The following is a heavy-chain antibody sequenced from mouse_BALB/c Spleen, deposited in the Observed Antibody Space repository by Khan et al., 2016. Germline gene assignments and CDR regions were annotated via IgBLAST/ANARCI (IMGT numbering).Heavy chain of an antibody. CDR2: ISHSGDS. CDR3: TTWDNYGSAFAY. CDR1: GDSITSGH. D-gene: IGHD1-2*01. J-gene: IGHJ3*01. V-gene: IGHV3-8*02. Sequence: EVQLQESGPSLAKPSQTLSLTCSVTGDSITSGHWNWIRKFPGNKFDFMGYISHSGDSYYNPSLKSRISITRDTSKNQYSLQLNSVTTEDTATSYCTTWDNYGSAFAYWGQGTLVTVSA.